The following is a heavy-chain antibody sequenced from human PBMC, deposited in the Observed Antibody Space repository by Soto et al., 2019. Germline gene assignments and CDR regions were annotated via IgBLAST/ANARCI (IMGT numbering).Heavy chain of an antibody. CDR1: GYSFTSYW. D-gene: IGHD2-2*01. CDR2: IYPGDSDT. Sequence: GQSLKISCKGSGYSFTSYWIGWVRQMPGKGLEWMGIIYPGDSDTRYSPSFQGQVTMSADKSISTAYLQWSSLKASDTAMYYCASLPLSYGSSTSGEHYGMDVWGQGTPVTVSS. CDR3: ASLPLSYGSSTSGEHYGMDV. V-gene: IGHV5-51*01. J-gene: IGHJ6*02.